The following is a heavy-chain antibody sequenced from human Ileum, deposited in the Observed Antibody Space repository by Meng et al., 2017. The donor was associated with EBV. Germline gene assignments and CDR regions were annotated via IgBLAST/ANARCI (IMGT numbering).Heavy chain of an antibody. CDR1: GDSMSSSNYY. Sequence: HLQLQESGPGLVGXSETLSLTLSVSGDSMSSSNYYWGWIRQSPGKALECIGTIFYRGNTFYNPSLKTRLTISVDTSKNEFSLNLKSVTAADTAVYYCVSAYDYGDYEAFAYWGLGSLVTVSS. D-gene: IGHD4-17*01. CDR2: IFYRGNT. V-gene: IGHV4-39*07. J-gene: IGHJ4*02. CDR3: VSAYDYGDYEAFAY.